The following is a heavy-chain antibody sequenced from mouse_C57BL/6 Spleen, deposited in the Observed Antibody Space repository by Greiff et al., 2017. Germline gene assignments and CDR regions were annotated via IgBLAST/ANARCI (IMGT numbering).Heavy chain of an antibody. CDR2: INPSNGCT. J-gene: IGHJ4*01. D-gene: IGHD2-3*01. CDR3: ARGWLLWDYYAMDY. CDR1: GYTFTSYW. V-gene: IGHV1-53*01. Sequence: QVQLQQSGTELVKPGASVKLSCKASGYTFTSYWMHWVKQRPGQGLEWIGNINPSNGCTNYNEKFKSKATLTVDKSSSTAYMQLSSLTSEDSAVYYCARGWLLWDYYAMDYWGQGTSVTVSS.